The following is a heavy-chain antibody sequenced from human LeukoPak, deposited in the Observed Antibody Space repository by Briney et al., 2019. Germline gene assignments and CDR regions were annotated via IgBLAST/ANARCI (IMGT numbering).Heavy chain of an antibody. J-gene: IGHJ3*02. Sequence: PSQTLSLTCTVSGGSISSSSYYWGWIRQPPGKGLEWIGSIYYSGSTYYNPSLKSRVTISVDTSKNQFSLKLSSVTAADTAVYYCASGDADIWDAFDIWGQGTMVTVSS. CDR1: GGSISSSSYY. D-gene: IGHD3-9*01. CDR3: ASGDADIWDAFDI. CDR2: IYYSGST. V-gene: IGHV4-39*07.